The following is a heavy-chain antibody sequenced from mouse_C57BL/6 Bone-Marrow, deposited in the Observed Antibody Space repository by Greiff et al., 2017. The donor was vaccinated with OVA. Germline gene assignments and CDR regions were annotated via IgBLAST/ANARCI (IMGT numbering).Heavy chain of an antibody. J-gene: IGHJ2*01. D-gene: IGHD2-3*01. CDR2: IHPSDSDT. V-gene: IGHV1-74*01. Sequence: QVQLKQPGAELVKPGASVKVSCKASGYTFTSYWMHWVKQRPGQGLEWIGRIHPSDSDTNYNQKFKGKATLTVDKSSSTAYMQLSSLTSEDSAVYYCAMGGGYYYFDYWGQGTTLTVSS. CDR3: AMGGGYYYFDY. CDR1: GYTFTSYW.